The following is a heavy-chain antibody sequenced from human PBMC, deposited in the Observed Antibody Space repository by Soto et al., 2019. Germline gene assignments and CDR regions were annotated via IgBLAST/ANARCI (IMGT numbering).Heavy chain of an antibody. CDR3: ARGPGATGLQAVDY. Sequence: EVQLLESGGGLVQPGGSLRLSCAASGFTFSSDAMSWVLQAPGKGLEWVSAISGSGGSTYYADSVKGRFTISRDNSNNTLYLQMNSRRADDTAVYYFARGPGATGLQAVDYWGQGTLVTVSS. CDR2: ISGSGGST. D-gene: IGHD1-26*01. V-gene: IGHV3-23*01. CDR1: GFTFSSDA. J-gene: IGHJ4*02.